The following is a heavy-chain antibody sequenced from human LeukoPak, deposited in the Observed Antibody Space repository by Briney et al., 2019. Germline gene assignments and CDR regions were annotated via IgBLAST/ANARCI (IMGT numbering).Heavy chain of an antibody. Sequence: ASVKVSCKVSGYTVTELSMHWVRQSPGKGLEWMGGFHPEDGETIYAQKFQGRVTMTEDTSTDTAYMELSSLRSEDTGVYYCARARFPYYRLSGADSYFMDVWGKGTTVTVSS. J-gene: IGHJ6*03. V-gene: IGHV1-24*01. CDR2: FHPEDGET. CDR1: GYTVTELS. D-gene: IGHD3-10*01. CDR3: ARARFPYYRLSGADSYFMDV.